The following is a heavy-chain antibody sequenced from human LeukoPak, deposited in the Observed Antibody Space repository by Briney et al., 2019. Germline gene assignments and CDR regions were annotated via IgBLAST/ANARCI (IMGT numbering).Heavy chain of an antibody. CDR2: INADGSNT. CDR1: GFTFSSHW. J-gene: IGHJ4*02. Sequence: GGSVRLSCAASGFTFSSHWMHWVRQAPGKGLVWVSRINADGSNTNYADYVKGRFTISRDNAKNTLSMQMNSLRAEDTAVYYCARGSGIITGIDEWGQGTLVTVSS. V-gene: IGHV3-74*01. D-gene: IGHD6-25*01. CDR3: ARGSGIITGIDE.